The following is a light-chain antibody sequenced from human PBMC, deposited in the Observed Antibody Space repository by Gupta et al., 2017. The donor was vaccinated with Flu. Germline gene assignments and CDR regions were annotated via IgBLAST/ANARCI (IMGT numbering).Light chain of an antibody. CDR3: AAWDDSLNGWV. Sequence: SVLTQPPSASGTPGQRVTIYCSGSSSNIGSNTVNWYQQLPGTAPKLLIYSNNKRPSGVPDRFSGSKSGTSASLAISGLQSEDEADYYCAAWDDSLNGWVFGGGTKLTVL. V-gene: IGLV1-44*01. CDR2: SNN. CDR1: SSNIGSNT. J-gene: IGLJ3*02.